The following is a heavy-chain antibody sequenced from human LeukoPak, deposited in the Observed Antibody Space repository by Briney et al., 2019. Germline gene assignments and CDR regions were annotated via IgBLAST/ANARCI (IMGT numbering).Heavy chain of an antibody. D-gene: IGHD3-22*01. V-gene: IGHV3-7*01. CDR2: IKQDGSEK. CDR1: GFTFSSYW. Sequence: GGSLRLSCAASGFTFSSYWVSWVRQAPGKGLEWVANIKQDGSEKYYVDSVKGRFTISRDNAKNSLYLQMNSLRAEDTAVYYCARDSAQIVVVITPFDYWGQGTLVTVSS. J-gene: IGHJ4*02. CDR3: ARDSAQIVVVITPFDY.